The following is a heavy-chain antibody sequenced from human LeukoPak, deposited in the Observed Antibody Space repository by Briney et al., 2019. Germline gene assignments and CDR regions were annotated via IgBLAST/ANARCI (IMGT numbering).Heavy chain of an antibody. D-gene: IGHD3-10*01. CDR3: AKVDYYGSGSYLMGFDP. Sequence: GGSLRLSCAASGFTFSSYGMHWVRQAPGKGLEWVAFIRYDGSNKYYADSVKGRFTISRDNSKNTLYLQMNSLRAEDTAVYYCAKVDYYGSGSYLMGFDPWGQGTLVTVPS. V-gene: IGHV3-30*02. J-gene: IGHJ5*02. CDR2: IRYDGSNK. CDR1: GFTFSSYG.